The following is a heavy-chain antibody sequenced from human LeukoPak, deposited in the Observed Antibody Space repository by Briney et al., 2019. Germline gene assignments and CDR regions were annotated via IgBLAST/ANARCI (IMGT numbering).Heavy chain of an antibody. CDR1: GYTFTGYY. D-gene: IGHD3-16*01. V-gene: IGHV1-2*02. Sequence: ASVKASCKASGYTFTGYYMHWVRQAPGQGLEWMGWINPNSGGTNYAQKFQGRVTMTRDTSISTAYMELSRLRSDDTAVFYCTRGSSISAQGDTWGQGTLVSVSS. CDR3: TRGSSISAQGDT. J-gene: IGHJ4*02. CDR2: INPNSGGT.